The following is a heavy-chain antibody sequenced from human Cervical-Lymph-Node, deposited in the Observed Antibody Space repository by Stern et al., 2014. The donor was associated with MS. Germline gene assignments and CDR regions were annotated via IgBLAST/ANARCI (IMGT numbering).Heavy chain of an antibody. J-gene: IGHJ6*02. CDR1: GGTFSTYV. V-gene: IGHV1-69*01. D-gene: IGHD3-22*01. CDR2: MALIFETT. CDR3: ARLDTSGYFYYDMDV. Sequence: QVQLVESGAEVKKPGSSVKVSCQASGGTFSTYVINWGRQAPGQGLEWMGGMALIFETTNYAQKFQGRVTITADESTSTVYMELSSLRSEDTAVYYCARLDTSGYFYYDMDVWGQGTTVTVSS.